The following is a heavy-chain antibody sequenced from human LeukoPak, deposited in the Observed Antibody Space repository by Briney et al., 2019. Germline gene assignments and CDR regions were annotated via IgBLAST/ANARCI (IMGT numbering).Heavy chain of an antibody. J-gene: IGHJ3*02. V-gene: IGHV3-21*01. CDR3: ARGYYDFWSGYYLSSDAFDI. CDR2: ISSSSSYI. Sequence: GGSLRLSCAASGFTFSSYSMNWVRQAPGKGLEWVSSISSSSSYIYYADSVKGRFTISRDNAKNTLYLQMNSLRAEDTAVYYCARGYYDFWSGYYLSSDAFDIWGQGTMVTVSS. D-gene: IGHD3-3*01. CDR1: GFTFSSYS.